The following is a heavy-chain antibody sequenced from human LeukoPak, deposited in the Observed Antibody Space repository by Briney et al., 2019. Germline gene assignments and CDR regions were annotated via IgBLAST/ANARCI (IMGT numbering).Heavy chain of an antibody. V-gene: IGHV4-4*07. CDR3: ARGWSGVGVYFDY. Sequence: SETLSLTCTVSGGSISSHYWSWIRQPAGKGLEWIGRIHTSGSTNNNPSLKSRVTMSVDTSKNQFSLKLSSVTAADTAVYFCARGWSGVGVYFDYWGQGTLVTVSS. CDR1: GGSISSHY. D-gene: IGHD3-3*01. J-gene: IGHJ4*02. CDR2: IHTSGST.